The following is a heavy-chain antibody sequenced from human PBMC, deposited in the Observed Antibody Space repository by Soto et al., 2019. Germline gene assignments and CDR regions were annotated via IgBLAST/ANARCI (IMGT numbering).Heavy chain of an antibody. Sequence: GGSLRLSCAASGFTFNNYAMSWVRQAPGKGLEWVSSISGGGSSTYYADSVKGRFTISRDNSKNTLYLQMKSLRAEDTAVYYCAKVPAYDYVWGTYYYFDYWGLGALVTSPQ. V-gene: IGHV3-23*01. J-gene: IGHJ4*02. CDR2: ISGGGSST. CDR3: AKVPAYDYVWGTYYYFDY. CDR1: GFTFNNYA. D-gene: IGHD3-16*01.